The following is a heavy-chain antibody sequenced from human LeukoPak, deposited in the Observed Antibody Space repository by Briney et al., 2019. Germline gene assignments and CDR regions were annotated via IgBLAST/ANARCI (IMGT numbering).Heavy chain of an antibody. D-gene: IGHD3-22*01. Sequence: GGSLRLSCAASGFTFDDYAMHWVRQAPGKGLEWVSGISWNSGSIGYADSVKGRFTTSRDNAKNSLYLQMNSLRAEDTALYYCAKGLYYYDSSGAFDIWGQGTMVTVSS. J-gene: IGHJ3*02. V-gene: IGHV3-9*01. CDR2: ISWNSGSI. CDR1: GFTFDDYA. CDR3: AKGLYYYDSSGAFDI.